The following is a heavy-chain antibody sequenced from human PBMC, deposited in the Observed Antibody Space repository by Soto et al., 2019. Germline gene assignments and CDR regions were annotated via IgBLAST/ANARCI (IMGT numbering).Heavy chain of an antibody. CDR1: GYTFTSYD. Sequence: QVQLVQSWAEVKKPGASVKVSCKASGYTFTSYDINWVRQATGQGLEWMGWMNPNSSNTGHAQKVQGRVTMTRNTSENTAYMELSSLRSEATAVYYCARERSGSSDYWGQGTLVTVSS. D-gene: IGHD1-26*01. J-gene: IGHJ4*02. CDR3: ARERSGSSDY. CDR2: MNPNSSNT. V-gene: IGHV1-8*01.